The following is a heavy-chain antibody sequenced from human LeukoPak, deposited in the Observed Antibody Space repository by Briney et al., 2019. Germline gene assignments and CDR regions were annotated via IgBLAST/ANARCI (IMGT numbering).Heavy chain of an antibody. J-gene: IGHJ4*02. Sequence: PSETLSLTCTVSGGSISSYYWSWIRQPPGKGLEWIGYIYYSGSTNYNPSLKSRVTISVDTSKNQFSLKLSSVTAADTAVYYCARLRLGTFDYWGQGTLVTVSS. CDR3: ARLRLGTFDY. CDR2: IYYSGST. V-gene: IGHV4-59*01. D-gene: IGHD1-1*01. CDR1: GGSISSYY.